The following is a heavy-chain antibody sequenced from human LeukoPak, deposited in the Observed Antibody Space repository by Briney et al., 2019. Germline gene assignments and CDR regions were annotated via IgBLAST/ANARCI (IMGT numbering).Heavy chain of an antibody. D-gene: IGHD1-26*01. CDR2: IYTSGST. CDR3: ARGPYSGSYVDY. V-gene: IGHV4-61*02. J-gene: IGHJ4*02. CDR1: GGSISSSSYY. Sequence: ASETLSLTCTVSGGSISSSSYYWSWIRQPAGKGLEWIGRIYTSGSTNYNPSLKSRVTMSVDTSKNQFSLKLSSVTAADTAVYYCARGPYSGSYVDYWGQGTLVTVSS.